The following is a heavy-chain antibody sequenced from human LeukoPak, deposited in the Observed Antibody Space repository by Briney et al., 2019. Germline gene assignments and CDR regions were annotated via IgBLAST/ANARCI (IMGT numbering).Heavy chain of an antibody. V-gene: IGHV3-21*01. CDR1: GFTFSSYI. D-gene: IGHD7-27*01. J-gene: IGHJ4*02. CDR3: ARDQNNWGWDY. Sequence: PGGSLRLSCAASGFTFSSYIMNWVRQAPGKGLEWVSSISSRSSYIYYADSLKGRFTISRDNAKNSLYLQMHSLRAEDTAVYYCARDQNNWGWDYWGQGTLVTVSS. CDR2: ISSRSSYI.